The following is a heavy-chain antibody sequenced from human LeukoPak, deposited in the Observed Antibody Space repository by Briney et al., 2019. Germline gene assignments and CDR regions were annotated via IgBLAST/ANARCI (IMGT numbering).Heavy chain of an antibody. CDR3: AKSITMVRGVIRSVGFDP. CDR1: GYTFTSYD. Sequence: ATVKVSCKASGYTFTSYDINWVRQATGQGLEWMEWMNPNSGNTGYEQKFQGRVTMTRNTSISTAYMELSRLRSEDTAVYYCAKSITMVRGVIRSVGFDPWGQGTLVTVSS. V-gene: IGHV1-8*01. CDR2: MNPNSGNT. J-gene: IGHJ5*02. D-gene: IGHD3-10*01.